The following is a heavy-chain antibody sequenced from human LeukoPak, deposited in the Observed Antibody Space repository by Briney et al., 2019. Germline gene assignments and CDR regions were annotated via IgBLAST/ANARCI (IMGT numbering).Heavy chain of an antibody. Sequence: GGSLRLSCAASGFTFSSYSMNWVRQAPGKGLEWVSSISSSSSYIYYADSVKGRFTISRDNAKNSLYLQMNSLRAEDTAVYYCARGKDFSNTAAAGVRWFDPWGQGTLVTVSS. J-gene: IGHJ5*02. CDR2: ISSSSSYI. V-gene: IGHV3-21*01. CDR3: ARGKDFSNTAAAGVRWFDP. CDR1: GFTFSSYS. D-gene: IGHD6-13*01.